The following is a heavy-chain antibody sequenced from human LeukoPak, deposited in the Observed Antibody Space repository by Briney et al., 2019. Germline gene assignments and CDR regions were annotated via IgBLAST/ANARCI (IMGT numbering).Heavy chain of an antibody. CDR1: GFTFSSYA. D-gene: IGHD6-19*01. V-gene: IGHV3-30-3*01. J-gene: IGHJ3*02. Sequence: GGSLRLSCAASGFTFSSYAMHWVRQAPGKGLEWVAVISYDGSNKYYADSVKGRFTISRDNSKNTLYLQMNSLRAEDTAVYYCARSGQWLDLQDAFDIWGQGTMVTVSS. CDR3: ARSGQWLDLQDAFDI. CDR2: ISYDGSNK.